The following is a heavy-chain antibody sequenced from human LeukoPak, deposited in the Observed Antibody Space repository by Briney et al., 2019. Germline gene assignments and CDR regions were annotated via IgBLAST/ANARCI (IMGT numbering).Heavy chain of an antibody. J-gene: IGHJ4*02. D-gene: IGHD1-26*01. CDR3: TTDYVGAHVGDDFDY. CDR2: IKSKTDGGTT. CDR1: GFTFSNAW. V-gene: IGHV3-15*01. Sequence: PGGSLRLSCAASGFTFSNAWMSWVRQAPGKGLEWVGRIKSKTDGGTTDYAAPVKGRFTISRDDSKNTLYLQMNSLKTEDTAVYYCTTDYVGAHVGDDFDYWGQGTLVTVSS.